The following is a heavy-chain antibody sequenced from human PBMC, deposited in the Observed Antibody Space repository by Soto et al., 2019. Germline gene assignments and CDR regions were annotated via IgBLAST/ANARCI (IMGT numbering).Heavy chain of an antibody. J-gene: IGHJ4*02. V-gene: IGHV3-30*18. CDR2: ISYDGSDA. D-gene: IGHD1-26*01. Sequence: QVQLVDSGGGVVQPGRSLRLSCAASGFTFTTYGMHWVRRAPGKGLEWVAVISYDGSDAYYADSVKGRFTISRDNSKNTRYLQINSLRAEDTAVYYCAKERTYSVASGFDYWGRGTLVTVSS. CDR3: AKERTYSVASGFDY. CDR1: GFTFTTYG.